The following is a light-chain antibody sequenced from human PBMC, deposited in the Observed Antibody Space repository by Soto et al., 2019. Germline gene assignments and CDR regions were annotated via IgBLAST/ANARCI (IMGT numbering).Light chain of an antibody. CDR2: DNN. V-gene: IGLV1-51*01. CDR1: SSNIGKNY. J-gene: IGLJ2*01. Sequence: QSVLTQPPSVSAAPGQEVTISCSGSSSNIGKNYVSWYQRLPGTAPKLLIYDNNERSSGIPDRFSGSKSGTSATLGIAGLQTGDEADYYCGTWDTSLSAVVFGGGTKVTVL. CDR3: GTWDTSLSAVV.